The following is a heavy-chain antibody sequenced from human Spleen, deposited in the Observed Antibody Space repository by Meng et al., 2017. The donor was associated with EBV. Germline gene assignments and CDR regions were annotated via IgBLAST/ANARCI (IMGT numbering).Heavy chain of an antibody. D-gene: IGHD2-8*02. CDR3: AHRRRGRGVGFDY. CDR2: IFWDDDK. CDR1: GFSLSTSGVS. V-gene: IGHV2-5*02. J-gene: IGHJ4*02. Sequence: HITCKAPSPTLAQPPRTLSLPCTFSGFSLSTSGVSVAWIRQPPGKALEWPALIFWDDDKRYSPSLKSRLTITKDTSKNQVVLTMTNMDPVDSATYFCAHRRRGRGVGFDYWGQGTLVTVSS.